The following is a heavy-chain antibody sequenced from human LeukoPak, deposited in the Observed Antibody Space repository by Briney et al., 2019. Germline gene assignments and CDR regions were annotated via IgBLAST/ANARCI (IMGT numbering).Heavy chain of an antibody. D-gene: IGHD3-22*01. J-gene: IGHJ4*02. CDR3: ARLPASMGDYYDRSGFDY. Sequence: PSETLSLTCTVSGGSISSYSWSWIRQPPGKGLEWIGYIYNSGSTNYNPSLKSRVTISVDTSKNQFSLKLSSVTAADTAVYYCARLPASMGDYYDRSGFDYWGQGTLVTVSS. CDR1: GGSISSYS. V-gene: IGHV4-59*08. CDR2: IYNSGST.